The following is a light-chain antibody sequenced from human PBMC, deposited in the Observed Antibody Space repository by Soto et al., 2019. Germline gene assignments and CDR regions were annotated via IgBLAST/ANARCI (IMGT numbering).Light chain of an antibody. CDR1: QSVRSER. CDR3: QQYGSSPPT. J-gene: IGKJ1*01. CDR2: DAS. V-gene: IGKV3-20*01. Sequence: EIVLTQSPDTLSLSPGERATLSCRVSQSVRSERLAWYQQKRGQAPTLLIFDASSRASGTPERFGGSGSGTDFTLTINRLEPEDFALYYCQQYGSSPPTLGQGTKVDI.